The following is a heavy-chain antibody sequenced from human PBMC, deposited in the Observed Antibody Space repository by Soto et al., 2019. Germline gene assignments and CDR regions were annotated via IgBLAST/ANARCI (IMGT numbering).Heavy chain of an antibody. CDR1: GGSISSGGYY. J-gene: IGHJ6*03. V-gene: IGHV4-31*03. CDR2: IYYSGST. Sequence: SETLSLTCTVSGGSISSGGYYWSWIRQHPGKGLEWIGYIYYSGSTYYNPSLKSRVAISVDTSKNQFSLKLSSVTAADTAVYYCARSFKRLLSYYYYMDVWGKGTTVTVSS. CDR3: ARSFKRLLSYYYYMDV. D-gene: IGHD2-2*01.